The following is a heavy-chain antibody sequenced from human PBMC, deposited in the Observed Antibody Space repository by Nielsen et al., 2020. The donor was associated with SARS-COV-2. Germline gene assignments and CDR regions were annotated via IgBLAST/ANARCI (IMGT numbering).Heavy chain of an antibody. Sequence: GSLRLSCTVSGGSISSYYWSWIRQPPGKGLEWIGYIYYSGSTNYNPSLKSRVTISVDTSKNQFSLKLSSVTAADTAVYYCATSIAADPYYFDYWGQGTLVTVSS. CDR3: ATSIAADPYYFDY. CDR1: GGSISSYY. V-gene: IGHV4-59*08. J-gene: IGHJ4*02. D-gene: IGHD6-13*01. CDR2: IYYSGST.